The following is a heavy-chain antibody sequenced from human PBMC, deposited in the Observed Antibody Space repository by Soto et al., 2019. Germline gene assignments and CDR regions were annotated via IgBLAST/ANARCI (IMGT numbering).Heavy chain of an antibody. CDR3: VKDFRAL. J-gene: IGHJ4*02. CDR2: INPNSGST. CDR1: GYTFTGYY. V-gene: IGHV1-2*02. Sequence: ASVKVSCKASGYTFTGYYMHWVRQAPGQGLEWMGWINPNSGSTYYADSVKGRFTISRDNSKNTLYLQMSSLRAEDTAVYYCVKDFRALWGQGTLVTVSS.